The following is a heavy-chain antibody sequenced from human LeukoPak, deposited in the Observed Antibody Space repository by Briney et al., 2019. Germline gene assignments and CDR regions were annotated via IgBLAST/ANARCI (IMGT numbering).Heavy chain of an antibody. J-gene: IGHJ4*02. CDR1: GGTFSSYA. CDR3: ARDETRDTTLDY. D-gene: IGHD1-1*01. CDR2: IIPILGIA. V-gene: IGHV1-69*04. Sequence: SVKVSCKASGGTFSSYAISWVRQAPGQGLEWMGRIIPILGIANYAQKFQGRVTITADKSTSTACMELSSLRSEDTAVYYCARDETRDTTLDYWGQGTLVTVSS.